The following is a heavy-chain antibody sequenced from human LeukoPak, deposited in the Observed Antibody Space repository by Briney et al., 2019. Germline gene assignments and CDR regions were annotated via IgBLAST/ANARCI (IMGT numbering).Heavy chain of an antibody. J-gene: IGHJ3*02. D-gene: IGHD2-15*01. Sequence: PSETLSLTCTVSGGSISSYYWSWIRQPPGKGLEWIGYIYYSGSTNYNPSLKSRVTISVDTSKNQFSLKLSSVTAADTAVYYCARAPGYCSGGSCYNGAFDIWGQGTMVTVSS. V-gene: IGHV4-59*01. CDR2: IYYSGST. CDR1: GGSISSYY. CDR3: ARAPGYCSGGSCYNGAFDI.